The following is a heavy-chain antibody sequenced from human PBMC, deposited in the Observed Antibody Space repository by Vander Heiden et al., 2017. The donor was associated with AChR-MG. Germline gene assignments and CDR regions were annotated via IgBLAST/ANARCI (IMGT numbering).Heavy chain of an antibody. D-gene: IGHD2-8*01. J-gene: IGHJ6*04. CDR2: IYRGGST. CDR3: ARVPVGWSPDADV. V-gene: IGHV3-53*01. CDR1: GFTVRSDY. Sequence: DVQLVESGGRWTQPGGSLRLSCAASGFTVRSDYRTWVRQAPGKGLEWVAVIYRGGSTYYADAVKGRFTISRDNSKNTLYLQLKSLSAEDTAVYYCARVPVGWSPDADVWGKGTTVTVSS.